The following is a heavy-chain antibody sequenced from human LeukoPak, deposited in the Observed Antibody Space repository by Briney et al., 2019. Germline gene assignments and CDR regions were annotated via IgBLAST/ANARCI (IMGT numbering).Heavy chain of an antibody. J-gene: IGHJ6*03. D-gene: IGHD3-10*01. V-gene: IGHV1-2*02. CDR3: ARSYYGSGSYYAYYYYYYMDV. CDR2: INPNSGGT. Sequence: ASVKVSCKASGYTFTGYYMHWVRQAPGQGLEWMGWINPNSGGTNYAQKFQGRVTVTRDTSISTAYMELSRLRSDDTAVYYCARSYYGSGSYYAYYYYYYMDVWGKGTMVTISS. CDR1: GYTFTGYY.